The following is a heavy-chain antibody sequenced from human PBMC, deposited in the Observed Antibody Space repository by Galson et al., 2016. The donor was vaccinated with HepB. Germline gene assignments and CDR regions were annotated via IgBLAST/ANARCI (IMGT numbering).Heavy chain of an antibody. V-gene: IGHV4-39*01. J-gene: IGHJ4*02. D-gene: IGHD2-2*01. Sequence: SETLSLTCTVSFVSISSNSYYWGWIRQPPGKGLEWIGSIHYRGSTYYNSSLKSRVTISIDTSKNQFSLKLGSVTAADTAVYYCARKAIYCTSTSCDKFYFDYWGQGTLVTVSS. CDR3: ARKAIYCTSTSCDKFYFDY. CDR2: IHYRGST. CDR1: FVSISSNSYY.